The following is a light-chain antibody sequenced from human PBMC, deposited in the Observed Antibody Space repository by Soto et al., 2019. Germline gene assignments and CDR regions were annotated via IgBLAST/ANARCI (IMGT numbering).Light chain of an antibody. Sequence: DIVMTQSPDSLAVSLGERATINCKSSQSVLYSSNNRNYLAWYQQKPGQPPKLLIYWASTRESGVPDRFSGSGCVTDFTLTISSLQAEDVAVYYCQQYYSTPWTFGQGTKVEIK. CDR3: QQYYSTPWT. CDR2: WAS. J-gene: IGKJ1*01. V-gene: IGKV4-1*01. CDR1: QSVLYSSNNRNY.